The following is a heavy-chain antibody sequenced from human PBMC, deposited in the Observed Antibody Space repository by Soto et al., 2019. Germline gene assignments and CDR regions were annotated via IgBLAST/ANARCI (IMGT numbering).Heavy chain of an antibody. CDR1: GDSVSSNSAA. CDR3: AREYSYYDFWSGTPTYYGMDV. Sequence: SQTLSLTCAISGDSVSSNSAAWNWIRQSPSRGLEWLGRTYYRSKWYNDYAVSVKSRITINPGTSKNQFSLQLNSVTPEDTAVYYCAREYSYYDFWSGTPTYYGMDVWGQGTTVTSP. D-gene: IGHD3-3*01. CDR2: TYYRSKWYN. J-gene: IGHJ6*02. V-gene: IGHV6-1*01.